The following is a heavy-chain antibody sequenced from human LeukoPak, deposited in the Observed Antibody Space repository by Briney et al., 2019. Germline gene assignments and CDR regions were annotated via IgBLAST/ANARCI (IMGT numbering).Heavy chain of an antibody. CDR3: ARIAAASDY. CDR2: IKQDGSEQ. D-gene: IGHD6-13*01. V-gene: IGHV3-7*01. J-gene: IGHJ4*02. CDR1: GFTFSSYW. Sequence: GGSLRLSCVGSGFTFSSYWLTWVRQAPGKGLEWVANIKQDGSEQCYVDSVKGRFTISRDNAKNSLNLQMNSLRADDTAVYYCARIAAASDYWGQGTLVTVSS.